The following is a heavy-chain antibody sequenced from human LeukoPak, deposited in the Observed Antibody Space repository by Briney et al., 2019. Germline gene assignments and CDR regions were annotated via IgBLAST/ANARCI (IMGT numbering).Heavy chain of an antibody. Sequence: ASVKVSFKASGYTFTSYYMHWVRQAPGQGLEWMGIINPSGGSTSYAQKFQGRVTMTRDMSTSTVYMELSSLRSEDTAVYYCARAPREIATTHLTDPWGQGTLVTVSS. CDR1: GYTFTSYY. D-gene: IGHD5-24*01. CDR3: ARAPREIATTHLTDP. CDR2: INPSGGST. J-gene: IGHJ5*02. V-gene: IGHV1-46*01.